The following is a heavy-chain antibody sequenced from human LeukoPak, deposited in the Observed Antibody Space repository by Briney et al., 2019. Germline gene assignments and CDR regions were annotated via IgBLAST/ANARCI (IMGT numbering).Heavy chain of an antibody. V-gene: IGHV1-69*13. CDR1: GGTFSSYA. CDR2: IIPIFGTA. CDR3: AREDSSGYYSLDY. J-gene: IGHJ4*02. D-gene: IGHD3-22*01. Sequence: ASVKVSCKASGGTFSSYAISWVRQAPGQGLEWMGGIIPIFGTANYAQKFQGRVTITADESTSTAYMELSSLRSEDTAVYYCAREDSSGYYSLDYWGQGTLVTVSS.